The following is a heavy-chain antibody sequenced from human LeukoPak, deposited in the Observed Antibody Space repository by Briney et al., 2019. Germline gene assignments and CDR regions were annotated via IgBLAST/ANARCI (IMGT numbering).Heavy chain of an antibody. Sequence: PSETLSLTCTVSGYSISSDYYWGWIRQPPGKRLEWIGNIYHSGSTYYNPSLKSRVTISVDTSKNQFSLKLSSVTAADTAVYYCARGWNYDFWSGYYAPWGQGTLVTVSS. J-gene: IGHJ5*02. CDR3: ARGWNYDFWSGYYAP. CDR1: GYSISSDYY. V-gene: IGHV4-38-2*02. CDR2: IYHSGST. D-gene: IGHD3-3*01.